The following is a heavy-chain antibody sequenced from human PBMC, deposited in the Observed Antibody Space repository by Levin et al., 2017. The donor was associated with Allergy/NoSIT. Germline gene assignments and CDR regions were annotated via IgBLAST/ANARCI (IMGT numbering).Heavy chain of an antibody. Sequence: SETLSLTCAVYGGSLSGYYWSWIRQPPGKGLEWIGEINHSGSTTYNPSLKSRVTRSVDTSKNQFSLRLSSVTAADAAVSYSASYLDGGLDYWGRGTLVTVSS. CDR2: INHSGST. CDR1: GGSLSGYY. D-gene: IGHD3-16*01. CDR3: ASYLDGGLDY. J-gene: IGHJ4*02. V-gene: IGHV4-34*01.